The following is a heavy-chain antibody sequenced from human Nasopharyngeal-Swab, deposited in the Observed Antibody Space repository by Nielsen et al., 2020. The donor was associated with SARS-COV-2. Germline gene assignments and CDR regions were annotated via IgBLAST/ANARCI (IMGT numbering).Heavy chain of an antibody. D-gene: IGHD1-26*01. CDR3: ARDDRELLDAFDI. Sequence: ASVTVSCKASGYTFTSYAMHWVRQAPGQRLEWMGWINAGNGNTKYSQKFQGRVTITRDTFATTTYMELSSLRSEDTAVYYCARDDRELLDAFDIWGQGTMVTVSS. J-gene: IGHJ3*02. V-gene: IGHV1-3*01. CDR2: INAGNGNT. CDR1: GYTFTSYA.